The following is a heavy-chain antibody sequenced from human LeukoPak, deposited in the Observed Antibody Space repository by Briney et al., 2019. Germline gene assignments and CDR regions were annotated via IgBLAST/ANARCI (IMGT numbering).Heavy chain of an antibody. V-gene: IGHV3-21*01. CDR3: ARGAVAGWWGPFDY. CDR2: LSSSSSYI. D-gene: IGHD6-19*01. CDR1: GFTFSSYS. Sequence: GGSLRLSRAASGFTFSSYSMNWVRQAPGKGLEWVSSLSSSSSYIYYADSVKGRFTISRDNAKNSLYLQMNSLRAEDTAVYYCARGAVAGWWGPFDYWGQGTLVTVSS. J-gene: IGHJ4*02.